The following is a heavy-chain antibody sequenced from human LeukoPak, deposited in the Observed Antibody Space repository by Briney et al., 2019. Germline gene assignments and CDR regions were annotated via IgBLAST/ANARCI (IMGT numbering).Heavy chain of an antibody. Sequence: PGGSLRLSCAASEFIFSSYGMSWVRQAPGKGLEWVSAISASGGGTYYADSVKGRFTISRDNSRNTLYLQMNSLRAEDTALYYCAKDMGSSSGIDYWGQGTLVTVSS. CDR3: AKDMGSSSGIDY. V-gene: IGHV3-23*01. CDR1: EFIFSSYG. CDR2: ISASGGGT. J-gene: IGHJ4*02. D-gene: IGHD6-13*01.